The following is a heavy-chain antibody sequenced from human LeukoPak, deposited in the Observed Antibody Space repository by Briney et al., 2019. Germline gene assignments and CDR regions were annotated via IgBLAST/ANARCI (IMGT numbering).Heavy chain of an antibody. CDR1: GFTFSSYA. J-gene: IGHJ4*02. D-gene: IGHD3-3*01. CDR3: ARCYHYDFWSGYCYYFDY. CDR2: ISGSGGST. Sequence: PGRSLRLSCAASGFTFSSYAMSWVRQAPGKGLEWVSAISGSGGSTYYADSVKGRFTISRDNSKNTLYLQMNSLRAEDTAVYYCARCYHYDFWSGYCYYFDYWGQGTLVTVSS. V-gene: IGHV3-23*01.